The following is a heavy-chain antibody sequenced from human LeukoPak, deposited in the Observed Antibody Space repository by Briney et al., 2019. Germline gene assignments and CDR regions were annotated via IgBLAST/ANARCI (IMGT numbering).Heavy chain of an antibody. CDR2: ISWNSGSI. CDR1: GFTFDDYA. Sequence: PGGSLRLSCAASGFTFDDYAMHWVRQAPGKGLEWVSGISWNSGSIGYADSVKGRFTISRDNAKNSLCLQMNSLRAEDTALYYCAKRVSVGWGFFDYWGQGTLVTVSS. J-gene: IGHJ4*02. D-gene: IGHD3-16*01. CDR3: AKRVSVGWGFFDY. V-gene: IGHV3-9*01.